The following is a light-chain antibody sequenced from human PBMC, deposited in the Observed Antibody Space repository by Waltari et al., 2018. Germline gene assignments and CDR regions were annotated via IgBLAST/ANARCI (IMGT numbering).Light chain of an antibody. CDR3: QVWDSSSDHP. Sequence: SYALIQPPSVSVAPGETARITCGRNNIGRYSVHWYQQKPGQAPVLVIYYSTDRPSGIPERFSGSNSGNTATLTINRVEAGDEADYYCQVWDSSSDHPFGGGTKLTVL. V-gene: IGLV3-21*04. J-gene: IGLJ2*01. CDR1: NIGRYS. CDR2: YST.